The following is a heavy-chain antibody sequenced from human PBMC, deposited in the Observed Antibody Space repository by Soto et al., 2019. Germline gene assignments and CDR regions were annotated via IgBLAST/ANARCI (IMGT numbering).Heavy chain of an antibody. V-gene: IGHV1-18*01. D-gene: IGHD3-16*01. CDR1: GYTFSSYG. CDR2: ISGYNGNT. Sequence: QVQLVQSGAEVKKPGASVKVSCKASGYTFSSYGISWVRQAPGQGLEWMGWISGYNGNTNYAQKLQGRVTMTIDTSTSTGYMELRSLRSDDTAVDYCARDRGGDGMDVWGQGTTGTVSS. J-gene: IGHJ6*02. CDR3: ARDRGGDGMDV.